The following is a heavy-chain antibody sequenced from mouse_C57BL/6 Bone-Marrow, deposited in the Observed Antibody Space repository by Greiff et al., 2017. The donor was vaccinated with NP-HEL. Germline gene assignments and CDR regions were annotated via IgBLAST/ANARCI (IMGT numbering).Heavy chain of an antibody. J-gene: IGHJ4*01. CDR1: GFTFSSYA. V-gene: IGHV5-4*01. CDR3: ARDLSTMVTNYAMDY. D-gene: IGHD2-2*01. CDR2: ISDGGSYT. Sequence: EVMLVESGGGLVKPGGSLKLSCAASGFTFSSYAMSWVRQTPEKRLEWVATISDGGSYTYYPDNVKGRFTISRDNAKNNLYLQMSHLKSEDTAMYYCARDLSTMVTNYAMDYWGQGTSVTVSS.